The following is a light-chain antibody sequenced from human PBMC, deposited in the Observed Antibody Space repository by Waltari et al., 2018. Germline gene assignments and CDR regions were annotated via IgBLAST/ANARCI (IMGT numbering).Light chain of an antibody. J-gene: IGKJ4*01. V-gene: IGKV4-1*01. CDR2: WAS. Sequence: DIVMIQSPDSLAVSLGERATINCKSSQSVLYSSNNKNYLAWYQQKPGQPPKLLIYWASTRESGVPDRFSGSGSGTDFTLTISSLQAEDVAVYYCQQYYTSPQLTFGGGTKVEIK. CDR3: QQYYTSPQLT. CDR1: QSVLYSSNNKNY.